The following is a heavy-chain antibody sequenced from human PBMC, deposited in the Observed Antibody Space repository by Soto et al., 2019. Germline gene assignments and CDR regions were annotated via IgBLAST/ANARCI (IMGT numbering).Heavy chain of an antibody. V-gene: IGHV4-34*01. Sequence: WSWIRQPPGKGLEWIGEINHSGSTNYNPSLKSRVTISVDTSKNQFSLKLSSVTAADTAVYYCARGGIVVVPAAIRRGWFDPWGQGTLVTVSS. J-gene: IGHJ5*02. CDR2: INHSGST. CDR3: ARGGIVVVPAAIRRGWFDP. D-gene: IGHD2-2*01.